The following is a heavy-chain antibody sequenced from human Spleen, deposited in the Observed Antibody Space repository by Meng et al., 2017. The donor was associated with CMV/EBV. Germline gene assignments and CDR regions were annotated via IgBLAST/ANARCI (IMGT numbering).Heavy chain of an antibody. CDR3: ARVERYSSSSPYVY. V-gene: IGHV3-11*01. CDR2: MTSSGSTI. D-gene: IGHD6-6*01. J-gene: IGHJ4*02. CDR1: GFTFTNYA. Sequence: GESLKISCAASGFTFTNYAMSWVRQAPGKGLEWVSYMTSSGSTIFYADSVKGRFTISRDNAKKSLYLQMNSLRAEDTAVYYCARVERYSSSSPYVYWGRGTLVTVSS.